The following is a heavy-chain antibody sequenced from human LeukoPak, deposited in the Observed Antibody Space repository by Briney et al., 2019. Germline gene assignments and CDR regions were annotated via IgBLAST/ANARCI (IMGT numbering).Heavy chain of an antibody. CDR1: GFTFSSYA. CDR3: AKDSGSYLYYFDY. V-gene: IGHV3-23*01. D-gene: IGHD1-26*01. Sequence: GGSLRLSCAASGFTFSSYAMHWVRQAPGKGLEWVTAIRGSGGSTYYADSVKGRFTISRDNSKNTLYLQMNSLRAEDTAVYYCAKDSGSYLYYFDYWGQGTLVTVSS. J-gene: IGHJ4*02. CDR2: IRGSGGST.